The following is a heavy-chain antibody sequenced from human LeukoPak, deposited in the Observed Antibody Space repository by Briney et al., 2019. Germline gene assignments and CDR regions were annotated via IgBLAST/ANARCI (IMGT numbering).Heavy chain of an antibody. D-gene: IGHD7-27*01. V-gene: IGHV1-2*02. CDR3: ARGLGMNYYYYYMDV. Sequence: ASVRVSCKASGYTFTDYYIHWVRQAPGQGLEWMGWISPYSGGTNYAQKFQGRVTMTRDTSISTAYMELSRLRSDDTAVYYCARGLGMNYYYYYMDVWGKGTTVTVSS. CDR2: ISPYSGGT. J-gene: IGHJ6*03. CDR1: GYTFTDYY.